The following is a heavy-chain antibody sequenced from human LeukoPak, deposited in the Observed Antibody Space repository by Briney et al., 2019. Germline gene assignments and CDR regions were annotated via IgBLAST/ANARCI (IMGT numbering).Heavy chain of an antibody. CDR3: ATAKRGYSYGYFDY. V-gene: IGHV1-24*01. CDR1: GFTLTELS. CDR2: FDPEDGET. Sequence: VASVKVSCKVSGFTLTELSMHWVRQAPGKGLEWMGGFDPEDGETIYAQKFQGRVTMTEDTSTDTAYMELSSLRSEDTAVYYCATAKRGYSYGYFDYWGQGTLVTVSS. D-gene: IGHD5-18*01. J-gene: IGHJ4*02.